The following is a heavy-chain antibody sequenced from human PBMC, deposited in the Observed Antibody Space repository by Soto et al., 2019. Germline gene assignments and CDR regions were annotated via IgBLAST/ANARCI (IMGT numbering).Heavy chain of an antibody. J-gene: IGHJ6*03. CDR2: IYSGGST. CDR3: ARVMGDCSSTSCYLTNYYYMDV. D-gene: IGHD2-2*01. CDR1: GFTVSSNY. Sequence: GSLRLSCAASGFTVSSNYMSWVRQAPGKGLEWVSVIYSGGSTYYADSVKGRFTISRHNSKNTLYLQMNSLRAEDTAVYYCARVMGDCSSTSCYLTNYYYMDVWGKGTTVTVSS. V-gene: IGHV3-53*04.